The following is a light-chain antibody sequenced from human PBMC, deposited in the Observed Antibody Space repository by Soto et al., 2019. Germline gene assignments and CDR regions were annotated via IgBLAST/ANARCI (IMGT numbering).Light chain of an antibody. CDR2: GAS. V-gene: IGKV1-6*01. Sequence: IQMTPSPSTLSASVVDRVTITCRASQSISSWLAWYQQKPGKAPKLLIYGASTLQSGVPSRFSGSGSGTDFTLTISSLQPEDFATYYCLQDYNFPWTFGQGTKVDI. J-gene: IGKJ1*01. CDR1: QSISSW. CDR3: LQDYNFPWT.